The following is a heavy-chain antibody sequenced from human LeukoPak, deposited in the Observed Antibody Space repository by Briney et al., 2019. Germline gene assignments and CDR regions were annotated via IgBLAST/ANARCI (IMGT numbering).Heavy chain of an antibody. J-gene: IGHJ4*02. V-gene: IGHV1-2*02. CDR2: INPNTGGT. CDR3: ASVYNSGWNFHY. CDR1: GYTFTAYY. Sequence: ASVKVSCKASGYTFTAYYLHWVRQAPGQGLEWMGWINPNTGGTNYAQKFQGRVTMTRDTSISTAYNELSRLKSDDTAVYYCASVYNSGWNFHYWGQGTLVTVSS. D-gene: IGHD6-19*01.